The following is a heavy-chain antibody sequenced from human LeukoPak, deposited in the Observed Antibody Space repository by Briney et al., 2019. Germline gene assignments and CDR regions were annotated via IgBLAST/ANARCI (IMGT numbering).Heavy chain of an antibody. D-gene: IGHD3-16*01. CDR2: ISNSGTMI. CDR3: AGGVQGAGPFDY. J-gene: IGHJ4*02. V-gene: IGHV3-11*01. CDR1: GFIFSDYY. Sequence: GGSLRLSCAASGFIFSDYYMSWIRQAPGKGLEWVSYISNSGTMIYYRDSVKGRFTVSRDNAKNSLYLQMNSLRAEDTAVYYCAGGVQGAGPFDYWGQGSLVTASS.